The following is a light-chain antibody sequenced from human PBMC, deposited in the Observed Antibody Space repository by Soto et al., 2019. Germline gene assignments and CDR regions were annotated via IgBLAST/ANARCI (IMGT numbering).Light chain of an antibody. J-gene: IGLJ3*02. V-gene: IGLV1-47*01. Sequence: QSVLTQPPSASGTPGQRVTISCSGSTSNLGSNFVYWYQQVPGAAPKLLISRNDQRPSGVPDRFSGSKSGTSASLAISGLRSEDEADYHCAAWDDSLSGVVFSGGTKVTVL. CDR3: AAWDDSLSGVV. CDR2: RND. CDR1: TSNLGSNF.